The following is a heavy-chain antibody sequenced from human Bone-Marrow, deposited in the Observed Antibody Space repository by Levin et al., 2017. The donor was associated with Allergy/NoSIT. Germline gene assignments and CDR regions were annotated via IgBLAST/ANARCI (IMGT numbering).Heavy chain of an antibody. CDR1: GFTFSGYG. D-gene: IGHD1-26*01. CDR3: ARDVTGSYDF. V-gene: IGHV3-33*05. CDR2: ISHDENYK. Sequence: GESLKISCAASGFTFSGYGMHWVRQAPVKGLEWVAVISHDENYKNYADSVKGRFTISRDSSSNTLYLQMNNLRAEDTAVYYCARDVTGSYDFWCQGTLVTVSS. J-gene: IGHJ4*02.